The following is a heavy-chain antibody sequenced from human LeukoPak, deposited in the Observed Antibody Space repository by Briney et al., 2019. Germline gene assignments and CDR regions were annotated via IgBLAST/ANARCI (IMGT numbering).Heavy chain of an antibody. J-gene: IGHJ3*01. V-gene: IGHV1-2*02. D-gene: IGHD2/OR15-2a*01. CDR3: ARTFYDTLDSDAFDF. CDR2: INPDSGGT. Sequence: ASVKASCKASGGTFSSYAISWVRQAPGQGLEWMGWINPDSGGTNNAQKFQGRVTMTRDTSISTAYMELSRLRSDDTAVYYCARTFYDTLDSDAFDFWGQGTMVIVSS. CDR1: GGTFSSYA.